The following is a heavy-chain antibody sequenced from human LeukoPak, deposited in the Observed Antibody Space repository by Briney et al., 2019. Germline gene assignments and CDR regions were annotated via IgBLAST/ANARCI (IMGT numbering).Heavy chain of an antibody. CDR1: GGSISSYY. D-gene: IGHD5-18*01. J-gene: IGHJ4*02. CDR2: IYYSGST. V-gene: IGHV4-59*01. Sequence: SETLSLTCTVSGGSISSYYWSWIRQPPGKGLEWIGYIYYSGSTNYNPSLKSRVTISVDTSKNQFSLKLSSVTAADTATYFCARHGYTASHFFLDYWSQGTPVTVSS. CDR3: ARHGYTASHFFLDY.